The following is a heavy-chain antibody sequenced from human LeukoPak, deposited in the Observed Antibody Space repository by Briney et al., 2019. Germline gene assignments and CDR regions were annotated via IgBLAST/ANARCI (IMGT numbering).Heavy chain of an antibody. J-gene: IGHJ3*02. CDR2: IIPIFGTA. D-gene: IGHD2-2*01. Sequence: ASVKVSCKASGGTFSSYAISWVRQAPGQGLEWMGGIIPIFGTANYAQKFQGRVTITTDESTSTAYMELNSLRAEDTAVYYRAQTSTGGFVVVPAASGVAFDIWGQGTMVTVSS. CDR3: AQTSTGGFVVVPAASGVAFDI. CDR1: GGTFSSYA. V-gene: IGHV1-69*05.